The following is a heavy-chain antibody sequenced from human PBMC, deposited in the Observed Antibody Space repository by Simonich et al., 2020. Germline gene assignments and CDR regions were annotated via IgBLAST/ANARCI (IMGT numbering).Heavy chain of an antibody. CDR3: ARDCRLQLVEIGTYYYYGMDV. CDR1: GFTFSSYE. Sequence: EVQLVESGGGLVQPGGSLRLSCAASGFTFSSYEINWVRQAHGKGLEWVSYISSSGSTRYYADAVKGRITSSSYNAKISLYLPMNNLRAEDTAVDYCARDCRLQLVEIGTYYYYGMDVWGQGTTVTVSS. J-gene: IGHJ6*02. CDR2: ISSSGSTR. V-gene: IGHV3-48*03. D-gene: IGHD6-6*01.